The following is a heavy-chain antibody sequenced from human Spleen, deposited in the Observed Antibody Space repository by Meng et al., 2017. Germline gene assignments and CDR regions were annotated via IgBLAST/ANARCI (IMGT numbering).Heavy chain of an antibody. CDR3: ARVLWFGQFQEAFDI. D-gene: IGHD3-10*01. Sequence: SVPVSRLPSGGTFSSYAISWVRQVPGQGTEWMGWINPNTGGTHSAQNFQGRVTLTSDTSVSRVDMELRSVRLDDTAVYYCARVLWFGQFQEAFDIWGQGTLVTVSS. CDR1: GGTFSSYA. J-gene: IGHJ3*02. CDR2: INPNTGGT. V-gene: IGHV1-2*02.